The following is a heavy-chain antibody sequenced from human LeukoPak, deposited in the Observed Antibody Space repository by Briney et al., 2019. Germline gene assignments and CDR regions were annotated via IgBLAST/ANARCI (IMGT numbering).Heavy chain of an antibody. CDR3: AIRSGGSCYWSPWCAFDI. Sequence: ASVKVPCKASRYTFTGYYMHWVRQAPGQGLEWMGWINPNSGGTNYAQKFQGRVTMTRDTSISTAYMELSRLRSDDTAVYYCAIRSGGSCYWSPWCAFDIWGQGTMVTVSS. D-gene: IGHD2-15*01. CDR1: RYTFTGYY. CDR2: INPNSGGT. V-gene: IGHV1-2*02. J-gene: IGHJ3*02.